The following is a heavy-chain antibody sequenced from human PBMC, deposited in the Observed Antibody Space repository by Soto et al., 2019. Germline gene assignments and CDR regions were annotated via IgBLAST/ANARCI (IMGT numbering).Heavy chain of an antibody. CDR3: TYNYCSTTSCSTFDS. D-gene: IGHD2-2*01. V-gene: IGHV3-23*01. J-gene: IGHJ3*02. CDR2: IGATGVNK. Sequence: EVQLLESGGGLVQPGGSLRLSCATSGFTFSNYAMSWVRQAPGKGLEWVSAIGATGVNKYYADSVKGRFTISRDNSKNALYLQMNSLRAEDTAVYFCTYNYCSTTSCSTFDSWGQGTMVTVSS. CDR1: GFTFSNYA.